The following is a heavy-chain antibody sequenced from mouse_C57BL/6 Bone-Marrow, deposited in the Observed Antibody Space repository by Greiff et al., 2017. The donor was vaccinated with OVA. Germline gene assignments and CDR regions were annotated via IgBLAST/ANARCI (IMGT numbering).Heavy chain of an antibody. Sequence: QVQLKESGAELARPGASVKLSCKASGYTFTSSGISWVKQRTGQGLEWIGEIYPRSGNTYSNEKFKGTATLTAYKSASTAYMELRSLTSEDSAVYFCARSIYDGYFDYFDYWGQGTTLTVSS. CDR2: IYPRSGNT. CDR3: ARSIYDGYFDYFDY. CDR1: GYTFTSSG. D-gene: IGHD2-3*01. J-gene: IGHJ2*01. V-gene: IGHV1-81*01.